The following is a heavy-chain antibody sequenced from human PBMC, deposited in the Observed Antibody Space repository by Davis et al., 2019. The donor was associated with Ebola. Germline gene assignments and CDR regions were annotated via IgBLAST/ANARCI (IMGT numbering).Heavy chain of an antibody. CDR1: GYTLTSYY. CDR3: ARDIGYCSSTSCYYYYGMDV. CDR2: IDPRSGNT. D-gene: IGHD2-2*01. J-gene: IGHJ6*02. Sequence: ASVKVSCKTSGYTLTSYYMHWVRQAPGQGLEWMGIIDPRSGNTNYAQKFQGRVTMTRDTSTNTVYMELSSLRSEDTAVYYCARDIGYCSSTSCYYYYGMDVWGQGTTVTVSS. V-gene: IGHV1-46*01.